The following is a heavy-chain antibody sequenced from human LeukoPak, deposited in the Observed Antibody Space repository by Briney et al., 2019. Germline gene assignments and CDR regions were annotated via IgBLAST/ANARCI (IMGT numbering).Heavy chain of an antibody. D-gene: IGHD3-10*01. CDR1: GFTLSSYS. CDR3: ARDQTSLLWFGELRLNYYYYGMDV. V-gene: IGHV3-21*01. Sequence: GGSLRLSCAASGFTLSSYSMNWVRQAPGKGLEWVSSISSSSSYIYYADSVKGRFTISRDNAKNSLYLQMNSLRAEDTAVYYCARDQTSLLWFGELRLNYYYYGMDVWGQGTTVTVSS. CDR2: ISSSSSYI. J-gene: IGHJ6*02.